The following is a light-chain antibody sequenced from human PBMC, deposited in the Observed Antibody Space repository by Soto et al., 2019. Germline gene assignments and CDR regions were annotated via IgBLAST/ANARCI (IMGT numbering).Light chain of an antibody. J-gene: IGKJ1*01. CDR3: QHYNSYSEA. CDR2: DVS. CDR1: QSISTW. Sequence: EIQMTQSSSTLSASVRERVRITCPASQSISTWLAWYQQKPGKAPNLLIYDVSNLESGVPLRFSGSGSGTEFTLTISSLQPDDFATYYCQHYNSYSEAFGQGTKVDNK. V-gene: IGKV1-5*01.